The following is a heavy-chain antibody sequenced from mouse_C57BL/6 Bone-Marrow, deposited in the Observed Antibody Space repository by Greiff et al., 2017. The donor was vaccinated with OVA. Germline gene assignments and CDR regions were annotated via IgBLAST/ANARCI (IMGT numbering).Heavy chain of an antibody. J-gene: IGHJ4*01. CDR2: ISNLAYSI. V-gene: IGHV5-15*04. CDR3: ARYGYDAGYAMDY. D-gene: IGHD2-2*01. CDR1: GFTFSDYG. Sequence: EVKLVESGGGLVQPGGSLKLSCAASGFTFSDYGMAWVRQAPRKGPEWVAFISNLAYSIYYADTVTGRFTISRENAKNTLYLEMSSLRSEDTDMYDCARYGYDAGYAMDYWGQGTSVTVSS.